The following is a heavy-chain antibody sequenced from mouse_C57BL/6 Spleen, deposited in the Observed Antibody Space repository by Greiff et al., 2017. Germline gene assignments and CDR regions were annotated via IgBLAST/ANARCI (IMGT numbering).Heavy chain of an antibody. J-gene: IGHJ2*01. CDR3: GRGGYGGYDYFDY. CDR1: GYTFTDHI. V-gene: IGHV1-11*01. Sequence: VQLQQSGAELASPGASVTLSCKASGYTFTDHIMNWVKKRPGQGLEWIGRIYPVSGETNYTQKFMGKATISVDRSSSTVYMVLNSLTSEYPAVYYCGRGGYGGYDYFDYWGQGTTLTVSS. D-gene: IGHD2-2*01. CDR2: IYPVSGET.